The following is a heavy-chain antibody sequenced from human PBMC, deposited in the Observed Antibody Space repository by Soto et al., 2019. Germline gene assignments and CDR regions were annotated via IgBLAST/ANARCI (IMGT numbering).Heavy chain of an antibody. CDR1: GFTVSSSY. J-gene: IGHJ4*02. CDR2: IYSGGRT. Sequence: PGGSLRLSCAASGFTVSSSYMSWVRQAPGKGLEWVSVIYSGGRTYHADSVKGRFTISRDNSKNTLYLQMNSLGAEDTAVYYCARGPPALNYWGQGTLVTVSS. CDR3: ARGPPALNY. D-gene: IGHD2-8*01. V-gene: IGHV3-53*01.